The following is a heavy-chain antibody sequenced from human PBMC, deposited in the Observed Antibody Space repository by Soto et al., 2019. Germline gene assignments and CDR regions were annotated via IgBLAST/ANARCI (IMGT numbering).Heavy chain of an antibody. V-gene: IGHV4-30-4*01. Sequence: PSETLSPTCTVSARSINSGNYYWSWLRQPPVKGLEWIGYIYYSGSDCYKTSLKSRVTMSIDTSKIEFSLNLTYVTAADTGVYYCARVGGQRVLDYWGQGTLVTVSS. D-gene: IGHD3-16*01. J-gene: IGHJ4*02. CDR3: ARVGGQRVLDY. CDR2: IYYSGSD. CDR1: ARSINSGNYY.